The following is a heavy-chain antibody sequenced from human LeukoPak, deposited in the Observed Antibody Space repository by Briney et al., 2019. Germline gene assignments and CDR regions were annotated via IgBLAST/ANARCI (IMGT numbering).Heavy chain of an antibody. D-gene: IGHD4-17*01. V-gene: IGHV1-46*01. CDR3: ARDSADYGDYDY. Sequence: ASVKVSCKASGYTFTSCFMHWVRQAPRQGLDWMGIINPSGGSTSYAQKFQGRVTMTRDTSTSTVYMELSSLRSEDTAVYYCARDSADYGDYDYWGQGTLVTVSS. CDR1: GYTFTSCF. CDR2: INPSGGST. J-gene: IGHJ4*02.